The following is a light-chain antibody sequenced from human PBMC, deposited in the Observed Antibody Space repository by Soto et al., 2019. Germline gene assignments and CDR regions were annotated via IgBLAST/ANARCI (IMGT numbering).Light chain of an antibody. CDR2: DVS. J-gene: IGLJ3*02. CDR1: SSDVGGYNY. V-gene: IGLV2-11*01. CDR3: CSHAGSYRV. Sequence: QSVLTQPRSVSGSPGQSVTISCTGTSSDVGGYNYVSWYQQHPGKAPKLMIYDVSQRPSGVPDRFSGSKSGNTASLTISGLQSDDEAEYYCCSHAGSYRVFGGGTKLTVL.